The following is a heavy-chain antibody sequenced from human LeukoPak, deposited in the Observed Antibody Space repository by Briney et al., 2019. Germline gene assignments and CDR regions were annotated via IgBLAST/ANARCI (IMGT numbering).Heavy chain of an antibody. D-gene: IGHD3-10*01. J-gene: IGHJ6*03. CDR3: ARGQYYYGSGSGYMDV. V-gene: IGHV4-39*01. Sequence: SETLSLTCTVSGGSISSSSYYWGWIRQPPGKGLEWIGSIYYSGSTYYNPSLKSRVTISVDTSKNQFSLKLSSVTAADTAVYYCARGQYYYGSGSGYMDVWGKGTTVTISS. CDR1: GGSISSSSYY. CDR2: IYYSGST.